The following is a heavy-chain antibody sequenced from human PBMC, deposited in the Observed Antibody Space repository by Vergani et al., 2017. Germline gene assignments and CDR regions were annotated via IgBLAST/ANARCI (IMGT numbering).Heavy chain of an antibody. CDR2: ISYDGSNK. V-gene: IGHV3-30*18. CDR1: GFTFSSYG. J-gene: IGHJ4*02. D-gene: IGHD3-22*01. Sequence: QVQLVESGGGVVQPGRSLRLSCAASGFTFSSYGMHWVRQAPGQGLEWVAVISYDGSNKDYADSVKGRFTISRDNSKNTLYLQMNSLRAEDTAVYYCAKSQDYDSSGYYGAGYYFDYWGQGTLVTVSS. CDR3: AKSQDYDSSGYYGAGYYFDY.